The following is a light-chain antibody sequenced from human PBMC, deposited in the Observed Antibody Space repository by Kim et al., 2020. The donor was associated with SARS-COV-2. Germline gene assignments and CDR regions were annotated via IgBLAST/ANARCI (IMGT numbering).Light chain of an antibody. Sequence: QSVLTQPPSASETPGRRVTISCSGSSSNIGSYTVNWYQQLPGTAPKVLIYSNDQRPSGVPDRFSGSKSGTSASLAISGLQSDDEGDYYCAAWDDSLNGRVFGTGTKVTVL. J-gene: IGLJ1*01. V-gene: IGLV1-44*01. CDR1: SSNIGSYT. CDR3: AAWDDSLNGRV. CDR2: SND.